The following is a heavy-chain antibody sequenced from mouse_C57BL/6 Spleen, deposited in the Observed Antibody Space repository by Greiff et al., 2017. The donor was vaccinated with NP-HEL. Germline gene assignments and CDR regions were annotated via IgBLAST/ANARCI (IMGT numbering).Heavy chain of an antibody. J-gene: IGHJ2*01. V-gene: IGHV3-6*01. Sequence: DVHLVESGPGLVKPSQSLSLTCSVTGYSITSGYYWNWIRQFPGNKLEWMGYISYDGSNNYNPSLKNRISITRDTSKNQLCLKLNSVTTEDTATYYCAREGDYDGLDYWGQGTTLTVSS. CDR3: AREGDYDGLDY. CDR2: ISYDGSN. D-gene: IGHD2-4*01. CDR1: GYSITSGYY.